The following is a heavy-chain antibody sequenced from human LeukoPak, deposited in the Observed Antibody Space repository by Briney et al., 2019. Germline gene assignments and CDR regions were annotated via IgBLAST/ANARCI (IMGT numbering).Heavy chain of an antibody. Sequence: PGGSLRLSCAASGFTFSIFPMHWVRQAPGKGLEWVALIQDDGATTNYADSVRGRFTISRDNSKSTVYLQMNSLKPDDTAVYYCATQSITLVVVISPFDYWGQGTLVTVSS. CDR1: GFTFSIFP. D-gene: IGHD3-22*01. J-gene: IGHJ4*02. CDR2: IQDDGATT. CDR3: ATQSITLVVVISPFDY. V-gene: IGHV3-30*02.